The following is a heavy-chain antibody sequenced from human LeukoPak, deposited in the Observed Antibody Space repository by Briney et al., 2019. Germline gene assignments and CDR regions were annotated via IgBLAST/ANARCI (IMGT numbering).Heavy chain of an antibody. D-gene: IGHD3-22*01. Sequence: PGGSLRLSCAASGFTFSSYEMNWVRQAPGKGLEWVSYISSSGSTIYYADSVKGRFTISRDNAKNSLYLQMNSLRDEDTAVYYCARAPYYYDSSGYPHNFDYWGQGTLVTVSS. CDR3: ARAPYYYDSSGYPHNFDY. CDR1: GFTFSSYE. V-gene: IGHV3-48*03. CDR2: ISSSGSTI. J-gene: IGHJ4*02.